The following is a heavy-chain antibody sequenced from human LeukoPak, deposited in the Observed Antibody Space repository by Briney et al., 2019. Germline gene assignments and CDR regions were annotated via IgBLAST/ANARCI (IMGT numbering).Heavy chain of an antibody. CDR3: AKGVTGSGYSAPDI. V-gene: IGHV3-30*07. CDR1: GFISTSYA. Sequence: PGRSLRLSCAASGFISTSYAMHWVRQAPGKGLEWVAVLSSDESEKFYASSVKGRFTISRDISKNTLYLQMNSLRADDAAKYYCAKGVTGSGYSAPDIWGQGTVVTVS. D-gene: IGHD3-22*01. J-gene: IGHJ3*02. CDR2: LSSDESEK.